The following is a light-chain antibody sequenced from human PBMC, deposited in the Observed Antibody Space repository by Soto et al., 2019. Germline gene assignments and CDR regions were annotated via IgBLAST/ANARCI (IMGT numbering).Light chain of an antibody. Sequence: QLVLTQSPSASASLGASVKLTCTLSSGHSSYTIAWHQQQPEKGPRYLMKLNSDGSHSKGDGIPDRFSGSSSGAERYLTISRLQSYHEADYYCQTWGTGIRVFGGGTKLTVL. J-gene: IGLJ3*02. V-gene: IGLV4-69*01. CDR2: LNSDGSH. CDR1: SGHSSYT. CDR3: QTWGTGIRV.